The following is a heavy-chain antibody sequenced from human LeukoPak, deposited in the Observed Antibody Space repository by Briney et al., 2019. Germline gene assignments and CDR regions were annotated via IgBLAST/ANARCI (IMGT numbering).Heavy chain of an antibody. CDR2: ISGSGGST. V-gene: IGHV3-23*01. CDR3: AKDNEYNPGPCDY. J-gene: IGHJ4*02. CDR1: GFTFSSYA. D-gene: IGHD1-14*01. Sequence: GGSLRLSCAASGFTFSSYAMSWIRQAPGKGLEWVSAISGSGGSTYYADSVKGRFTISRDNSKNTLYLQMNSLRAEDTAVYYCAKDNEYNPGPCDYWGQGTLVTVSS.